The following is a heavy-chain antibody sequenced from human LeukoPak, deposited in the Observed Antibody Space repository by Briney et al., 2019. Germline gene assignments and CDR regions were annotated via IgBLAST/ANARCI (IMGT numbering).Heavy chain of an antibody. D-gene: IGHD6-19*01. CDR3: AKLAGIRGWFVYYFDY. J-gene: IGHJ4*02. Sequence: GGSLRLSRAASGFTFGTHAMTWVRQAPGKGLEWVSGMSGRGDTSYYADSVKGRFTISRDNSKNTLFLQMNSLRAEDTAVYYCAKLAGIRGWFVYYFDYWGQGTLVTVS. CDR2: MSGRGDTS. V-gene: IGHV3-23*01. CDR1: GFTFGTHA.